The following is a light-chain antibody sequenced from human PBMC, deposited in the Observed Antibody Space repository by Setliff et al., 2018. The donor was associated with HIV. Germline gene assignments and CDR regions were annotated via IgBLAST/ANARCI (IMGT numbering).Light chain of an antibody. J-gene: IGLJ1*01. CDR1: SSDVGGYNY. Sequence: QSALTQPRSVSGSPGQSVTISCTGTSSDVGGYNYVSWYQQHPGKAPKLMIYDVSKRPSGVPDRFSGSKSGYTASLTISGLQAEGEADYYCCSYAGSYKVFGTGTKVTVL. CDR3: CSYAGSYKV. CDR2: DVS. V-gene: IGLV2-11*01.